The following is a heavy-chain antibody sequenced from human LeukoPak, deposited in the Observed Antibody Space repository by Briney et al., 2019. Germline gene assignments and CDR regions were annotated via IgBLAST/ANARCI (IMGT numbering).Heavy chain of an antibody. CDR2: ISGSGGST. CDR3: AKDQSGRYFDWLFPRYYFDY. V-gene: IGHV3-23*01. J-gene: IGHJ4*02. Sequence: GGSLTLSCAASGFTFNSYAMSWLRKAPGKGLEGVSAISGSGGSTYYTDSVRGRFTISRDNSKNTLYLQMNSLRAEDTAVYYCAKDQSGRYFDWLFPRYYFDYWGQGTLVTVSS. CDR1: GFTFNSYA. D-gene: IGHD3-9*01.